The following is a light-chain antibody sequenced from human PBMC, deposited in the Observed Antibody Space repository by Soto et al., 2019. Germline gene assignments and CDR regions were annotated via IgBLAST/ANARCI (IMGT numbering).Light chain of an antibody. CDR1: SSDVGGYNC. CDR3: SSYTSSNTEV. V-gene: IGLV2-14*03. Sequence: QSALSQPASVSGSPGQSITISCTGTSSDVGGYNCVSWYQHHPGKAPKLMIYDVSTRPSGVSNRFSGSKSGNTASLTISGLQAEDEADYYCSSYTSSNTEVFGTGTKVTVL. J-gene: IGLJ1*01. CDR2: DVS.